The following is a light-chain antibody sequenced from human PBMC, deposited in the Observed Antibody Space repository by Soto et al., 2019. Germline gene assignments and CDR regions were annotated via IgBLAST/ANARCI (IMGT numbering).Light chain of an antibody. CDR3: QQYDSLPFT. CDR1: QDISNF. Sequence: DIPMTQSPSSLSASVGDRVAITCQASQDISNFLHWYQQKPGKAPKLLTYDASDLETGVPSRFSGSGSGTDFTFTISNLQPEDFATYYCQQYDSLPFTFGPGTKVVFK. CDR2: DAS. V-gene: IGKV1-33*01. J-gene: IGKJ3*01.